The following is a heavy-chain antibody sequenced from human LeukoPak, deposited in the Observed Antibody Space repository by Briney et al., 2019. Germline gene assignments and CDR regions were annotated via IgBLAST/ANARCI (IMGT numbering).Heavy chain of an antibody. D-gene: IGHD2-21*01. CDR2: ISGSGIKT. Sequence: GGSLRLSCAASGFTFSSYAMSWVRQAPGKGLEWVSAISGSGIKTYYADSVKGRFTISRDNSKNTLYLQMSSLRAEDTALYYCAKEREMLCGGWFDPWGQGTLVTVSS. V-gene: IGHV3-23*01. J-gene: IGHJ5*02. CDR1: GFTFSSYA. CDR3: AKEREMLCGGWFDP.